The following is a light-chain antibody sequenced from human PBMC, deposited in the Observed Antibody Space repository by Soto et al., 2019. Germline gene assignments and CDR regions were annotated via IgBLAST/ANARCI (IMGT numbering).Light chain of an antibody. J-gene: IGKJ1*01. V-gene: IGKV1-5*01. CDR3: QQYHRYSRT. CDR2: DAS. CDR1: QSISSW. Sequence: DIQMTQSPSPLSASVGDRVTITCLASQSISSWLAWYQQKPGKAPKVLIYDASSLKSGVPSRFSGSGSGTECTLTISSLQPDDVATYYCQQYHRYSRTFGQGTKVDI.